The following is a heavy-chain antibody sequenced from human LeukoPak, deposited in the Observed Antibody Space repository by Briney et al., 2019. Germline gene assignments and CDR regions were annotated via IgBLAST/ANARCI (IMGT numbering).Heavy chain of an antibody. CDR2: IYYSGST. V-gene: IGHV4-39*01. J-gene: IGHJ6*03. Sequence: PSETLSLTCTVSGGSISSSSYYWGWIRQPPGKGLEWIGSIYYSGSTYYNPSLKSRVTISVDTSKNQFSLKLSSVTAADTAVYYCARLEYCSRTSCYLAYYYYMDVWGKGTTVTVSS. CDR3: ARLEYCSRTSCYLAYYYYMDV. CDR1: GGSISSSSYY. D-gene: IGHD2-2*01.